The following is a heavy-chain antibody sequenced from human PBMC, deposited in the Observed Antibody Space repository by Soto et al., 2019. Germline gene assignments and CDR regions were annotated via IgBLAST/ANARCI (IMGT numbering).Heavy chain of an antibody. CDR1: GGTFSSYA. V-gene: IGHV1-69*01. CDR2: IILIFGTA. J-gene: IGHJ5*02. CDR3: ARGPFGYSYGTDANWFDP. Sequence: QVQLVQSGAEVKKPGSSVKVSCKASGGTFSSYAISWVRQAPGQGLEWMGGIILIFGTANYAQKFQGRVTITADESTSTAYMELSSLRSEDTAVYYCARGPFGYSYGTDANWFDPWGKGTLVTVSS. D-gene: IGHD5-18*01.